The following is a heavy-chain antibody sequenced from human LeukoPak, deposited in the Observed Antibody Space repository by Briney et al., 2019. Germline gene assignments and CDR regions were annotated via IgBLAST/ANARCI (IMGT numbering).Heavy chain of an antibody. D-gene: IGHD3-10*01. V-gene: IGHV3-7*03. CDR1: GFTFSSYW. Sequence: GGSLRLSCAASGFTFSSYWMSWVRQAPGKGLEWVANIKQDGSEKYYVDSVKGRFTISRDNAKNSLYLQMNGLRAEDTAVYYCAREGAYYYGSGSYYRGYAFDIWGQGTMVTVSS. CDR2: IKQDGSEK. CDR3: AREGAYYYGSGSYYRGYAFDI. J-gene: IGHJ3*02.